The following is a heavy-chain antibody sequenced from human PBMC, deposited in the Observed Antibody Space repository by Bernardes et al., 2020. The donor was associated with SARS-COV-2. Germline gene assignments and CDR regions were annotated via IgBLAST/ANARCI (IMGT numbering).Heavy chain of an antibody. J-gene: IGHJ6*02. Sequence: GGSLRLSCAASGLTVRDNYMTWVRQAPGKGLEWVALMYSGGSTYYADSVKGRFTVSRDNSKNTLYLQMNSLRAEDTAVYYCAKVARRITIFGVVTHNGMDVWGQGTAVTVS. D-gene: IGHD3-3*01. CDR1: GLTVRDNY. V-gene: IGHV3-66*01. CDR2: MYSGGST. CDR3: AKVARRITIFGVVTHNGMDV.